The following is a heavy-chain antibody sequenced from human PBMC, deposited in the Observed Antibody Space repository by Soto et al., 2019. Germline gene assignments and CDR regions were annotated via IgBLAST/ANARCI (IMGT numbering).Heavy chain of an antibody. CDR1: GFTFTRYS. Sequence: GGSLRLSCAASGFTFTRYSMNWVRQAPGKGLEWVSSISSSSDYIYYADSVKGRFTISRDNAKSSLYLQVNSLRAEDTAVYYCARDTPTAPFDYWGQGTLVTVSS. CDR3: ARDTPTAPFDY. CDR2: ISSSSDYI. V-gene: IGHV3-21*01. J-gene: IGHJ4*02. D-gene: IGHD4-17*01.